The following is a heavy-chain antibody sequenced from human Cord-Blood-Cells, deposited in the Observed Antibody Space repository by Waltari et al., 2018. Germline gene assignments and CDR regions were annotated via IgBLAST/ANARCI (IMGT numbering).Heavy chain of an antibody. D-gene: IGHD3-22*01. CDR2: ISGSGGST. V-gene: IGHV3-23*01. Sequence: ASGFTFSSYAMSWVRQAPGKGLEWVSAISGSGGSTYYADSVKGRFTISRDNSKNTLYLQMNSLRAEDTAVYYCAKDVRYYYDSSGYYFDYWGQGTLVTVSS. J-gene: IGHJ4*02. CDR1: GFTFSSYA. CDR3: AKDVRYYYDSSGYYFDY.